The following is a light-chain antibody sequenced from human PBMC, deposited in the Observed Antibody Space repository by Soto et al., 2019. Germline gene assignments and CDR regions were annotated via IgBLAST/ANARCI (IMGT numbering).Light chain of an antibody. CDR3: QQRSDWPSN. CDR2: DAS. CDR1: QSVSSY. V-gene: IGKV3-11*01. Sequence: EIVLTQSPATLSLSPGERATLSCRASQSVSSYLAWYQQKPGQAPRLLISDASNRATGIPARFSGSGSGKSFMLTISSLEPDDFAVYSCQQRSDWPSNFGGGTKVQIK. J-gene: IGKJ4*01.